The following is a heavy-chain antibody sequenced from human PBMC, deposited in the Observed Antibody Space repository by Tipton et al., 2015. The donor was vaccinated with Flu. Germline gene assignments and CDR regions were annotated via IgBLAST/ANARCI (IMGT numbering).Heavy chain of an antibody. CDR1: GFTFNRYA. J-gene: IGHJ4*02. D-gene: IGHD6-19*01. CDR2: ISAGGGTK. Sequence: SLRLSCAASGFTFNRYAMSWVRQAPGKGLEWVSGISAGGGTKYFADSVKGRFTISRDNSKNTLSLQMNSLRAEDTAVYYCAKVIPERVAGLDHWGQGTLVTVSS. CDR3: AKVIPERVAGLDH. V-gene: IGHV3-23*01.